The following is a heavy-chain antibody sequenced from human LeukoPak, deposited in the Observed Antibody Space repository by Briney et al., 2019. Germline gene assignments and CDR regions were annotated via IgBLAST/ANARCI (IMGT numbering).Heavy chain of an antibody. CDR1: GGSISSYY. CDR3: ARSNIRWFDP. CDR2: IYYSGST. D-gene: IGHD2/OR15-2a*01. J-gene: IGHJ5*02. V-gene: IGHV4-59*01. Sequence: PSETLSLTCTVSGGSISSYYRSWIRQPPGKGLEWIGYIYYSGSTNYNPSLKSRVTISVDTSKNQFSLKLSSVTAADTAVYYCARSNIRWFDPWGQGTLVTVSS.